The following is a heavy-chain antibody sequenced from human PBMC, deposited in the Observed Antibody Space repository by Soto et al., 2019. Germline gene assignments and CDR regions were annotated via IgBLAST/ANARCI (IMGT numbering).Heavy chain of an antibody. D-gene: IGHD2-21*01. CDR3: ARDQGYCGGDCYSLEYFQH. V-gene: IGHV1-69*04. CDR2: IIPILGIA. J-gene: IGHJ1*01. Sequence: SVKVSCKASGGTFSSYTISWVRQAPGQGLEWMGRIIPILGIANYAQKFQGRVTITADKSTSTAYMELSSLRSEDTAVYYCARDQGYCGGDCYSLEYFQHWGQGTLVTVSS. CDR1: GGTFSSYT.